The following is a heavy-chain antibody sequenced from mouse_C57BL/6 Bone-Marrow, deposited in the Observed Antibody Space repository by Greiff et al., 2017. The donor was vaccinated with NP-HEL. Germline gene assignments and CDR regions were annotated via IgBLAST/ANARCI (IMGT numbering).Heavy chain of an antibody. J-gene: IGHJ3*01. CDR3: ARQYYYGSFAY. Sequence: EVKLMESGGGLVQPGGSLKFSCAASGFTFSDYYMYWVRQTPEKRLEWVAYISNGGGSTYYPDTVKGRFTISRDNAKNTLYLQMSRLKSEDTAMYYCARQYYYGSFAYWGQGTLVTVSA. D-gene: IGHD1-1*01. CDR2: ISNGGGST. CDR1: GFTFSDYY. V-gene: IGHV5-12*01.